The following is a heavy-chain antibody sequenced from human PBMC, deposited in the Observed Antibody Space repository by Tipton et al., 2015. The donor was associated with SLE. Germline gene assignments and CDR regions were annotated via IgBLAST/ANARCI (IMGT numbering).Heavy chain of an antibody. CDR2: VYHTGSA. Sequence: TLSLTCVVSGGSINTYFWSWIRQPPGKGLEWLGSVYHTGSASYNPSLKSRLSISVDTSMNQFSLRLSSVTAADTAVYYCARLNMATDHWGQGTLVTVSS. CDR3: ARLNMATDH. J-gene: IGHJ4*02. CDR1: GGSINTYF. D-gene: IGHD5-12*01. V-gene: IGHV4-59*12.